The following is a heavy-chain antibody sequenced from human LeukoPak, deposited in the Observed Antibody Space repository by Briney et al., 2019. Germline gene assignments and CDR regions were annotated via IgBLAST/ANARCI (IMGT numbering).Heavy chain of an antibody. CDR2: INPSGGRT. J-gene: IGHJ6*03. CDR1: GYTFTNYY. V-gene: IGHV1-46*01. D-gene: IGHD3-16*01. Sequence: GASVKVSCKASGYTFTNYYIHWVRQAPGQGLEWMGIINPSGGRTSYAQKFQGRVTMTRDMSTSTVYMELSSLRSEDTAVYYCASLGGDYNYMDVWGKGTTVTVSS. CDR3: ASLGGDYNYMDV.